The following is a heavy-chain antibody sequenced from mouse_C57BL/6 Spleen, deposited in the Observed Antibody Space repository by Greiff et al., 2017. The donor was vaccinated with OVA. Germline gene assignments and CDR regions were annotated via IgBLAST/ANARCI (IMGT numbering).Heavy chain of an antibody. Sequence: VKLMESGPGLVAPSQSLSITCTVSGFSLTSYGVDWVRQPPGKGLEWLGVICVGGSTNYNSALMSRLSSSKDNTKGQVFLKMNSLQTDDTAMYYSAKQEDDDNDGRYAMGYGGQGTSVTVS. J-gene: IGHJ4*01. CDR3: AKQEDDDNDGRYAMGY. D-gene: IGHD2-12*01. CDR1: GFSLTSYG. CDR2: ICVGGST. V-gene: IGHV2-9*01.